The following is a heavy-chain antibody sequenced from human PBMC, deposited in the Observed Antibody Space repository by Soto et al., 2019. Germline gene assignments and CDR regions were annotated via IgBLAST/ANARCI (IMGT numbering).Heavy chain of an antibody. CDR3: ARRSGVVVINYYYYGMDV. CDR2: INHSGST. V-gene: IGHV4-61*08. Sequence: SETLSLTCIVSGGSVGSGAYYWSWIRQPPGKRLEWIGEINHSGSTNYNPSLKSRVSISVDTSKNQLSLKLSSVTAADTAVYYCARRSGVVVINYYYYGMDVWGQGTTVTVSS. CDR1: GGSVGSGAYY. D-gene: IGHD3-3*01. J-gene: IGHJ6*02.